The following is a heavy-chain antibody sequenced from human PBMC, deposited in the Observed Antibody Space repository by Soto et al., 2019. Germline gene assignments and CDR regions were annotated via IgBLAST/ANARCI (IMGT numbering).Heavy chain of an antibody. CDR3: ASEARSVAAAGTGYYGMDV. J-gene: IGHJ6*02. Sequence: SVKVSCKASGGTFSRYAISGVLQSPVQWREWMGGIIPIFGTANYAQKFQGRVTITADKSTSTAYMELSSPRSEDTAVYYCASEARSVAAAGTGYYGMDVWGQGTTVTVSS. D-gene: IGHD6-13*01. V-gene: IGHV1-69*06. CDR2: IIPIFGTA. CDR1: GGTFSRYA.